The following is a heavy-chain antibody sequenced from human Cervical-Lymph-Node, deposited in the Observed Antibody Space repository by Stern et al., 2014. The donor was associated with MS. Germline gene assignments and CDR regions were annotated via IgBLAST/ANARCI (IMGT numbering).Heavy chain of an antibody. J-gene: IGHJ3*02. Sequence: QVTLRESGPALVKPTQTLTLTCTFSGFSLSTSGMCVSWIRQPPGKALEXLALIDWDDDKSSSTSLKTRLTISKNASKNQVVLTMTNMDRVYTARYYCARTQHWLANGAFDIWGQGTMVTVSS. CDR3: ARTQHWLANGAFDI. V-gene: IGHV2-70*01. CDR1: GFSLSTSGMC. CDR2: IDWDDDK. D-gene: IGHD6-19*01.